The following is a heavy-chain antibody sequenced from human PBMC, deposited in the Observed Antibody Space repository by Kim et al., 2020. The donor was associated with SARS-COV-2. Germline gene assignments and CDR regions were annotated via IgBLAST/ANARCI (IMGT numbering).Heavy chain of an antibody. J-gene: IGHJ4*02. CDR3: ASGGLGYCSSTSCLED. CDR2: IYYSGST. CDR1: GGSISSSSYY. D-gene: IGHD2-2*01. Sequence: SETLSLTCTVSGGSISSSSYYWGWIRQPPGKGLEWIGSIYYSGSTYYNPSLKSRVTISVDTSKNQFSLKLSSVTAADTAVYYCASGGLGYCSSTSCLEDWGQGTLVTVSS. V-gene: IGHV4-39*01.